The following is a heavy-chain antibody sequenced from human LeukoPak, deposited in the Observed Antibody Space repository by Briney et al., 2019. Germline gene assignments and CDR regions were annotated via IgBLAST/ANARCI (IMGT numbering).Heavy chain of an antibody. Sequence: ASVKVSCKASGYTFTSYGISWVRQAPGQGLEWMGWISAYNGNTNYAQKLQGRVTMTTDTSTSTAYMELRSLRSDDTAVYYCAREGGSYFSPTPGSWFDPWGQGTLVTVSS. J-gene: IGHJ5*02. CDR3: AREGGSYFSPTPGSWFDP. D-gene: IGHD1-26*01. CDR2: ISAYNGNT. CDR1: GYTFTSYG. V-gene: IGHV1-18*01.